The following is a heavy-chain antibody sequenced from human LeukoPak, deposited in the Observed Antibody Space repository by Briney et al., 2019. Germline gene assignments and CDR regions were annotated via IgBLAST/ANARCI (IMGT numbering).Heavy chain of an antibody. J-gene: IGHJ4*02. CDR1: GYTLTRYY. CDR2: INPNSGGT. CDR3: ASLLGSSSWLYFDY. D-gene: IGHD6-13*01. Sequence: ASVKVSFKAFGYTLTRYYIPWVRQGPGQRVEGMGWINPNSGGTNYAQEFQGRVTMARDTSISTAYMELSRLRSDDTAVYYCASLLGSSSWLYFDYWGQGTLVTVSS. V-gene: IGHV1-2*02.